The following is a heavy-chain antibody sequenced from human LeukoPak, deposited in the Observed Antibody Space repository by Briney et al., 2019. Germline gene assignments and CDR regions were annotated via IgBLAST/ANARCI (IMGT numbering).Heavy chain of an antibody. CDR2: LSSSSSYI. J-gene: IGHJ5*02. CDR3: ARAGRAYSSSWYWFDP. D-gene: IGHD6-13*01. V-gene: IGHV3-21*01. CDR1: GFTFSSYS. Sequence: GGSLRLSCAASGFTFSSYSMNWVRQAPGKGLEWVLFLSSSSSYIDYADSVNGRFTTSRDNAKNSLYLQMNSLRAEDTAVYDCARAGRAYSSSWYWFDPWGQGTLVTVSS.